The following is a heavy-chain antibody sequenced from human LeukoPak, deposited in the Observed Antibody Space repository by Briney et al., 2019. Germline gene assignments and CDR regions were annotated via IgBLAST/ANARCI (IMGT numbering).Heavy chain of an antibody. CDR3: ASEGYYYDSSGYYDY. CDR1: GGSISGYY. CDR2: IYYSGNT. J-gene: IGHJ4*02. Sequence: SETLSLTCTVSGGSISGYYWSWIRQPPGKGLEWIGNIYYSGNTNYNPSLRSRVTIFLDTSRNQFSLKVSSVTAADTAVYYCASEGYYYDSSGYYDYWGQGTLVTVSS. V-gene: IGHV4-59*01. D-gene: IGHD3-22*01.